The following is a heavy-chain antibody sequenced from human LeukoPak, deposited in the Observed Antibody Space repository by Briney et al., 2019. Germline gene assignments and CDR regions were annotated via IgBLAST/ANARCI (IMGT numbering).Heavy chain of an antibody. CDR3: ASPTRLYYFDY. CDR1: GGSISSGGYY. J-gene: IGHJ4*02. V-gene: IGHV4-31*03. CDR2: IYYSGST. Sequence: SETPSLTCTVSGGSISSGGYYWSWIRQHPGKGLEWIGYIYYSGSTYYNPSLKSRVTISVGTSKNQFSLRLSSVTAADTAVYYCASPTRLYYFDYWGQGTLVTVSS.